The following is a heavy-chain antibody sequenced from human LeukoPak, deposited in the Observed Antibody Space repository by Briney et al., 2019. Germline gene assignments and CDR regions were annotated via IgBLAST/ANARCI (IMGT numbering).Heavy chain of an antibody. Sequence: SETLSLTCAVYGGSFSGYYWSWIRQPPGKGLEWIGEINHSGSTNYNPSLKSRVTISVDTSKNQFSLKLSSVTAADTAVYYCARGYCSSTSCYRLNYYYYMDVWGKGTAVTVSS. CDR2: INHSGST. D-gene: IGHD2-2*02. CDR3: ARGYCSSTSCYRLNYYYYMDV. CDR1: GGSFSGYY. V-gene: IGHV4-34*01. J-gene: IGHJ6*03.